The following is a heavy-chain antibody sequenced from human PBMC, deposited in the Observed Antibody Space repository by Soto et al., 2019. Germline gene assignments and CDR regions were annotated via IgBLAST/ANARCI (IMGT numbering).Heavy chain of an antibody. Sequence: SETLSPTCAVYGGPFSGHTWTWIRQSPGKGLEWIGDINHSGRVNYSPSLKSRVTISLDTSKNQFSLTLSAVTAADTAMYYCSTRAYDTNGYYRFDPWGQGTLVTVS. J-gene: IGHJ5*01. V-gene: IGHV4-34*01. CDR3: STRAYDTNGYYRFDP. CDR1: GGPFSGHT. CDR2: INHSGRV. D-gene: IGHD3-22*01.